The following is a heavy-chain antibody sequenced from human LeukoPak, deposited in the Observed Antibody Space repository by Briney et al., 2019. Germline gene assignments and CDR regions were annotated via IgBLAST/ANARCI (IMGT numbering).Heavy chain of an antibody. CDR3: AKDWSSSTSCYVDY. Sequence: GRSLRLSCAVSGFTFSSYGMHWVRQAPGKGLEWVAVIWYDGSNKYYADSVKGRFTISRDNSKNTLYLQMNSLRAEDKAVYYCAKDWSSSTSCYVDYWGQGTLVTVSS. V-gene: IGHV3-33*06. D-gene: IGHD2-2*01. CDR2: IWYDGSNK. J-gene: IGHJ4*02. CDR1: GFTFSSYG.